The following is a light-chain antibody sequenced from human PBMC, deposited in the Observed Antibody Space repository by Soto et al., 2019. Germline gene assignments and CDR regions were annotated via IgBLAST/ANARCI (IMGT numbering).Light chain of an antibody. CDR1: SSDVGNYNL. V-gene: IGLV2-23*01. CDR2: EGS. J-gene: IGLJ2*01. CDR3: CSYAGSVTVL. Sequence: QSALTQPASVSGSPGQSITISCTGTSSDVGNYNLVSWYQQHPGKAPKLMIYEGSKRPSRVSNRFSGSKSGNTASLTISGLQAEDEADYYCCSYAGSVTVLFGGGTKLTVL.